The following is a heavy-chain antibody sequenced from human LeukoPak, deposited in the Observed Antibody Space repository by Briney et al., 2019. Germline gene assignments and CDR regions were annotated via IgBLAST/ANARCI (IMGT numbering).Heavy chain of an antibody. J-gene: IGHJ4*02. D-gene: IGHD6-25*01. Sequence: GGSLRLSCAASGFTFSSYSMNWVRQAPGKGLEWVSYISSSSSTIYYADSVKGRFTISRDNAKNSLYLQMNSLRAEDTAVYHCASEGGFQSSGGCWGQGTLVTVSS. CDR1: GFTFSSYS. CDR3: ASEGGFQSSGGC. V-gene: IGHV3-48*04. CDR2: ISSSSSTI.